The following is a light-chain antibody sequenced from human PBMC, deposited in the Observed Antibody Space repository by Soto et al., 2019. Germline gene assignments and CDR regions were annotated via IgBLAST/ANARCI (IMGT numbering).Light chain of an antibody. Sequence: IVITNCPVTLSASPGERATLSCRASQSVSNRLAWYQQRPGQAPRLLIYGASTRATGIPARFSGSGSGTEFTLTSSSLQSEDFAVYYCQQYGSSGTFGQGTKV. V-gene: IGKV3-15*01. CDR3: QQYGSSGT. J-gene: IGKJ1*01. CDR1: QSVSNR. CDR2: GAS.